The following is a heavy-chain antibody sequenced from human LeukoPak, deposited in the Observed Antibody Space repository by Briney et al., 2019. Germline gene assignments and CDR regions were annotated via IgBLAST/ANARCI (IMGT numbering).Heavy chain of an antibody. CDR3: ARDPTHLYGDYAQYFDY. CDR1: GFTFSSYG. Sequence: GGSLRLSCAASGFTFSSYGMHWVRQAPGKELEWVAVIWYDGSNKYYADSVKGRFTISRDNSKNTLYLQMNSLRAEDTAVYYCARDPTHLYGDYAQYFDYWGQGTLVTVSS. CDR2: IWYDGSNK. D-gene: IGHD4-17*01. J-gene: IGHJ4*02. V-gene: IGHV3-33*08.